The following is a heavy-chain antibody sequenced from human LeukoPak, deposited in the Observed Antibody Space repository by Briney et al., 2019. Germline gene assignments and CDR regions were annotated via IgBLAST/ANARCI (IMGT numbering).Heavy chain of an antibody. CDR2: ISSSGKYV. CDR1: GFTFSYYS. V-gene: IGHV3-21*06. J-gene: IGHJ6*02. CDR3: ARDRYDSSVGGMDV. D-gene: IGHD6-6*01. Sequence: SGGSLRLSCAASGFTFSYYSMNWVRQAPGKGLEWVSSISSSGKYVYYGDSVKGRFTLSRDDAKNELYLQMNSLRAEDTALYYCARDRYDSSVGGMDVWGQGTTVTVSS.